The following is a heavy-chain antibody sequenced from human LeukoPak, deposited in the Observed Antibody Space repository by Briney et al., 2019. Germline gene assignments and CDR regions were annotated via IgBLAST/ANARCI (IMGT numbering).Heavy chain of an antibody. CDR1: GFTFSNYF. Sequence: GGSLRLSCAASGFTFSNYFITWVRQAPGTGLEWVAVISYDGSNKYYADSVKGRFTISRDNSKNTLYLQMNSLRAEDTAVYYCARVAHYYDSSGYYFGYWGQGTLVTVSS. CDR2: ISYDGSNK. J-gene: IGHJ4*02. CDR3: ARVAHYYDSSGYYFGY. D-gene: IGHD3-22*01. V-gene: IGHV3-30*03.